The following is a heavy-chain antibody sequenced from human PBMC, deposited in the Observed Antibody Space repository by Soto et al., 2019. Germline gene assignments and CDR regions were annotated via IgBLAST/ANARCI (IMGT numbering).Heavy chain of an antibody. D-gene: IGHD6-13*01. CDR1: GYTFTGYY. CDR2: INPNSGGT. Sequence: GASVKVSCKASGYTFTGYYMHWVRQAPGQGLEWMGWINPNSGGTNYAQKFQGRVTISRDMSTNTAYMELTGLRSDDTAVYYCATDLIAAAGTGPWGQGTLVTVSS. V-gene: IGHV1-2*02. J-gene: IGHJ5*02. CDR3: ATDLIAAAGTGP.